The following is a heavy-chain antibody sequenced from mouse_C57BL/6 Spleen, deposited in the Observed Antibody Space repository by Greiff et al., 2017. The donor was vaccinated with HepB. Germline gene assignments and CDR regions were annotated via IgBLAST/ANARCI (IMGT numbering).Heavy chain of an antibody. V-gene: IGHV14-1*01. CDR1: GFNIKDYY. D-gene: IGHD2-12*01. J-gene: IGHJ2*01. CDR3: TTWDSPYYFDY. CDR2: IDPEDGDT. Sequence: VQLQQSGAELVRPGASVKLSCTASGFNIKDYYMHWVKQRPEQGLEWIGRIDPEDGDTEYTPKFQGKATLTADTSSNTAYLQLSSLTSEDTAVYYCTTWDSPYYFDYWGQGTTLTVSS.